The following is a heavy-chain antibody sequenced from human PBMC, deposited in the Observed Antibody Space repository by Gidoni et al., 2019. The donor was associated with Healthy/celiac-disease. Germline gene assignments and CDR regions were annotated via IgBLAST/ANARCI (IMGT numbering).Heavy chain of an antibody. J-gene: IGHJ6*02. CDR2: IGTAGDT. Sequence: EVQLVESGGGLVQPGGSLRLSCAAPGFTFSSHVMHLFRQATGKGLEWVSAIGTAGDTYYPGSVKGRCTISRENAKNSLYLQMNSLRAGDTAVYYCARAGLENYGSGRKIYYYYGMNVWGQGTTVTVSS. V-gene: IGHV3-13*01. CDR3: ARAGLENYGSGRKIYYYYGMNV. D-gene: IGHD3-10*01. CDR1: GFTFSSHV.